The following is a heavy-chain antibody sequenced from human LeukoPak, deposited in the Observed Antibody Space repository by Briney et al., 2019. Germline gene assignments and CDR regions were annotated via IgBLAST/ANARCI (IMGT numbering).Heavy chain of an antibody. CDR3: ARGGYSYGFEAFDI. Sequence: SETLSLTCTVSGVSISSYYWSWIRQPPGKGLEWIGYIYYSGSTNYNPSLKSRVTISVDTSRNQFSLKLSSVTAADTAVYYCARGGYSYGFEAFDIWGQGTMVTVSS. CDR2: IYYSGST. V-gene: IGHV4-59*01. D-gene: IGHD5-18*01. J-gene: IGHJ3*02. CDR1: GVSISSYY.